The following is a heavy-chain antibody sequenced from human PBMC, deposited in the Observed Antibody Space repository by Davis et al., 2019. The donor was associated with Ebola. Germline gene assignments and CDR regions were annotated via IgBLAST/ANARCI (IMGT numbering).Heavy chain of an antibody. CDR3: RRGGIYGNSGEDF. J-gene: IGHJ4*02. Sequence: HTGGSLRLSCAASGFTFTNYWMHWVRQTPGKGLVWVSRINGDGSSTSYADSVKGRFTISRDNAKNTLNLQMNSLRDEDTAVYYCRRGGIYGNSGEDFWGQGTRVTVSS. D-gene: IGHD4-23*01. CDR2: INGDGSST. CDR1: GFTFTNYW. V-gene: IGHV3-74*01.